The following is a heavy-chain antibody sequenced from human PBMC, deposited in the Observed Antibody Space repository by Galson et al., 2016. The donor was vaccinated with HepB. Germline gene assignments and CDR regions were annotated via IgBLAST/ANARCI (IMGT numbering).Heavy chain of an antibody. D-gene: IGHD2-2*01. CDR1: GFTFSNYG. CDR3: ARGTETSWYGQFDY. V-gene: IGHV3-33*01. Sequence: SLRLSCAASGFTFSNYGVHWVRQAPGKGLEWVTLIWYDGTNKYYADSVKGRFTISRDNSKNTVYLQMNSLRAEDTAVYYCARGTETSWYGQFDYWGQGTLVTVSS. J-gene: IGHJ4*02. CDR2: IWYDGTNK.